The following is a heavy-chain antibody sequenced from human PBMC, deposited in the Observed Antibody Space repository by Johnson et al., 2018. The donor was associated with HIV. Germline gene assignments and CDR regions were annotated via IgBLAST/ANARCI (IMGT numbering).Heavy chain of an antibody. Sequence: QVQLVESGGGVVQPGKSLRLSCAASGFTFSGYAIHWVRQAPGKGLEWVAVISYDGSNKYYADSVKGRFTISRDNSKNTLYLQMNSLRAEDTAVYYCARGEEMATILIWGQGTMVTVSS. D-gene: IGHD5-24*01. V-gene: IGHV3-30*19. J-gene: IGHJ3*02. CDR2: ISYDGSNK. CDR3: ARGEEMATILI. CDR1: GFTFSGYA.